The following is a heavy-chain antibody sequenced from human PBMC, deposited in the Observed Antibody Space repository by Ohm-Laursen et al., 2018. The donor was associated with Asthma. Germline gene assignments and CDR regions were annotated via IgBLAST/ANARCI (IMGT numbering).Heavy chain of an antibody. CDR1: GFTFSSYA. CDR3: TTLRGNYYYGMDV. J-gene: IGHJ6*02. Sequence: SLRLSCAASGFTFSSYAMHWVRQASGKGLEWVGRIRSKANSYATAYAASVKGRFTISRDDSKNTAYLQMNSLKTEDTAVYYCTTLRGNYYYGMDVWGQGTTVTVSS. D-gene: IGHD5-24*01. CDR2: IRSKANSYAT. V-gene: IGHV3-73*01.